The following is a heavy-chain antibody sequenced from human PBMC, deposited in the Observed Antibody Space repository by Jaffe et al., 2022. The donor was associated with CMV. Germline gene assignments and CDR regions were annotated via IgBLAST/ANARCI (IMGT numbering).Heavy chain of an antibody. CDR3: ARDGGVVVAAIQSYGMDV. J-gene: IGHJ6*02. V-gene: IGHV3-33*01. CDR2: IWYDGSNK. D-gene: IGHD2-15*01. Sequence: QVQLVESGGGVVQPGRSLRLSCAASGFTFSSYGMHWVRQAPGKGLEWVAVIWYDGSNKYYADSVKGRFTISRDNSKNTLYLQMNSLRAEDTAVYYCARDGGVVVAAIQSYGMDVWGQGTTVTVSS. CDR1: GFTFSSYG.